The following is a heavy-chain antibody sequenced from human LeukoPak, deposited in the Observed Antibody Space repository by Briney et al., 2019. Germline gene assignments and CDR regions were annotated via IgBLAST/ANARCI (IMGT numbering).Heavy chain of an antibody. J-gene: IGHJ4*02. V-gene: IGHV3-23*01. Sequence: GGSLRLSCAASGFTFSSHVVSWVRQAPGKGLEWVSGISASGGTTYYADSVKGRFTISRDNSKNTLYLQMNSLRAEDTAVYYCAKSRGSGTGSYFDYWGQGTLGTVSS. CDR2: ISASGGTT. CDR3: AKSRGSGTGSYFDY. CDR1: GFTFSSHV. D-gene: IGHD2-15*01.